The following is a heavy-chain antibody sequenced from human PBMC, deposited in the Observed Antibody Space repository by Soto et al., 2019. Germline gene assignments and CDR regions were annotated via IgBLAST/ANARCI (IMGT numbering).Heavy chain of an antibody. V-gene: IGHV1-69*01. Sequence: QVPLVQSGAEVKKPGSSVKVSCKASGGTFSSYAISWVRQAPGQGLEWMGGIIPIFGTANYAQKFQGRVTITADESTSTAYMELSSLRSEDTAVYYCASGFFMMTTVTTGYYYGMDVWGQGTTVTVSS. J-gene: IGHJ6*02. CDR1: GGTFSSYA. CDR3: ASGFFMMTTVTTGYYYGMDV. D-gene: IGHD4-17*01. CDR2: IIPIFGTA.